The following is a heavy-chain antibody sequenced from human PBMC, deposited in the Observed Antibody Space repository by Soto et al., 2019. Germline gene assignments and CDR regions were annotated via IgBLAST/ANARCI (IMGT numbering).Heavy chain of an antibody. CDR2: IYWDDDK. CDR3: AHTQTILRSFENWFDP. Sequence: ITLKESGPTLVKPTQTLTLTCTFSGFSLNTNGVGVGWIRQPPGKALEWLALIYWDDDKRYSPSLKSRLTITKDPSKTQVVLIMTNMDPVDTATYYCAHTQTILRSFENWFDPWGHGTLVTVSS. D-gene: IGHD3-9*01. V-gene: IGHV2-5*02. CDR1: GFSLNTNGVG. J-gene: IGHJ5*02.